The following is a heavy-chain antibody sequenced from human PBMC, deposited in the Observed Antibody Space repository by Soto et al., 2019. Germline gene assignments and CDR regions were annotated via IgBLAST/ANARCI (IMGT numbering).Heavy chain of an antibody. CDR2: ISNDGSKT. Sequence: QVQLVESGGGVVQPGRSLRLSCVASGFTFSSYTMQWVRQAPGRGLEWVAVISNDGSKTHFADSVKGRFSISRDNSKNTLHMQMDSLRAEKTAVYHCAKDHPFQPGDLGAAFDYWGQGTRVTVSS. CDR3: AKDHPFQPGDLGAAFDY. CDR1: GFTFSSYT. J-gene: IGHJ4*02. V-gene: IGHV3-30-3*01. D-gene: IGHD7-27*01.